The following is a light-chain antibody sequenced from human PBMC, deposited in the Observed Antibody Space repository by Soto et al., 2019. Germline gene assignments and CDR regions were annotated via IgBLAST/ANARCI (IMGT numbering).Light chain of an antibody. CDR3: QQRKHWPPIT. CDR2: DSS. Sequence: ELTPSPATLSLSPGETATLSCRASQTIDKFLAWYQQRPGQPPRLLIFDSSNRATGVPVRFSGSGSGTVFTLTIGSLEPEDSAVYYCQQRKHWPPITFGQGTRLEIK. J-gene: IGKJ5*01. V-gene: IGKV3-11*01. CDR1: QTIDKF.